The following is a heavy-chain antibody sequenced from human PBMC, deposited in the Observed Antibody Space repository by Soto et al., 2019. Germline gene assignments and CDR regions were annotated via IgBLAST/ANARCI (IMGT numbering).Heavy chain of an antibody. CDR3: VVWFGATWFDP. D-gene: IGHD3-10*01. Sequence: GGSLRLSCAASGFTVSSNYMSWVRQAPGKGLEWVSVIYSGGSTYYADSVKGRFTISRDNSKNTLYLQMNSLGAEDTAVYYCVVWFGATWFDPWGQGTLVTVSS. V-gene: IGHV3-66*01. CDR2: IYSGGST. J-gene: IGHJ5*02. CDR1: GFTVSSNY.